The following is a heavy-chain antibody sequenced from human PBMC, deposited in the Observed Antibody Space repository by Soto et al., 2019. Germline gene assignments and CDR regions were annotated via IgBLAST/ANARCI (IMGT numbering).Heavy chain of an antibody. Sequence: ASVKVSCKTSGYTFTSYGISWVRQAPGQGLEWMGWISAYNGNTNYAQKLQGRVTMTTDTSTSTAYMELRSLRSDDTAVYYCARDSVAGSLSWSGPWGQGTLVTVSS. J-gene: IGHJ5*02. D-gene: IGHD6-19*01. CDR1: GYTFTSYG. CDR2: ISAYNGNT. CDR3: ARDSVAGSLSWSGP. V-gene: IGHV1-18*01.